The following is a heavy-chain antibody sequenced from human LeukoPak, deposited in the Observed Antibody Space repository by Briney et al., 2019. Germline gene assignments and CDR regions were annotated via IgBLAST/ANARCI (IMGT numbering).Heavy chain of an antibody. CDR1: GFTLSNYW. J-gene: IGHJ4*02. CDR3: ARWATSHDF. CDR2: IKQDGSEK. Sequence: GGSLRLSCAGSGFTLSNYWMSWIRQAPGKGLEWVANIKQDGSEKYYVGSVTGRFTISRDNANNSLYLQMISPRTEDTAVYYCARWATSHDFWGQGTLVTVSS. V-gene: IGHV3-7*01.